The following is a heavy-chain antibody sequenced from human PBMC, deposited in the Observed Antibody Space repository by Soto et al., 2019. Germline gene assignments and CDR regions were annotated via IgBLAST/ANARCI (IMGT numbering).Heavy chain of an antibody. D-gene: IGHD1-1*01. J-gene: IGHJ3*02. CDR3: ARVERGTATTVVDAFDI. V-gene: IGHV4-34*01. Sequence: QVQLQQWGAGLLKPSETLSLTCAVYGGSVSSGSYYWSWIRQPPGKGLEWSGEMSHSGGTHFNPSRKSRVTISVDPSKNQFSLKMSVVTAAATALYYCARVERGTATTVVDAFDIWGPGTMVTVSS. CDR1: GGSVSSGSYY. CDR2: MSHSGGT.